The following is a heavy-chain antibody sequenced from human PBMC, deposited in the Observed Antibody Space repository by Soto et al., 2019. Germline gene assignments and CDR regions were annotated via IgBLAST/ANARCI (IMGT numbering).Heavy chain of an antibody. Sequence: MVSSRPAGRTVRPDAISWVRQAPGQGLEWMGGIIPIFGTANYAQKFQGRVTITADESTSTAYMELSSLRSEDTAVYYCARAPYWGQVTLVTVSS. CDR1: GRTVRPDA. CDR3: ARAPY. V-gene: IGHV1-69*01. CDR2: IIPIFGTA. J-gene: IGHJ4*02.